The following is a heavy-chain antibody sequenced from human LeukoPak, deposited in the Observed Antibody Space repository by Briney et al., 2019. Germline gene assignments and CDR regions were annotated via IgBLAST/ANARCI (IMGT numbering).Heavy chain of an antibody. D-gene: IGHD6-13*01. CDR2: TYYSGST. V-gene: IGHV4-59*08. J-gene: IGHJ4*02. CDR3: ARRRASAAAGTFNYFDY. CDR1: GGSISSYY. Sequence: SETLSLTCTVSGGSISSYYWSWIRQPPGKGLEWIGYTYYSGSTNYNPSLKSRVTISVDTSKNQFSLKLSSVTAADTAVYYCARRRASAAAGTFNYFDYWGQGTLVTVSS.